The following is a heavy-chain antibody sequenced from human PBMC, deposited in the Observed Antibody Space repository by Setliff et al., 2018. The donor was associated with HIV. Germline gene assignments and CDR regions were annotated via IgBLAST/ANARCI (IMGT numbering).Heavy chain of an antibody. J-gene: IGHJ4*02. V-gene: IGHV3-23*01. CDR3: VQGGLSSGWGSF. CDR1: GFTFSSYA. CDR2: ISGSGGST. D-gene: IGHD6-25*01. Sequence: GGSLRLSCAASGFTFSSYAMSWVRQAPGKGLEWVSAISGSGGSTYYAASVQGRFTLSSDNSNNAVYLQMNSLRAEDTAVYYRVQGGLSSGWGSFWGQGTLVTVSS.